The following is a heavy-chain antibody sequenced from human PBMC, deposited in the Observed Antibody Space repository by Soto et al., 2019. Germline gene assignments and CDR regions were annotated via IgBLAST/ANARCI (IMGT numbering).Heavy chain of an antibody. CDR3: AREPGYSYAEYYFDY. Sequence: PGESLKISCKGSGYSFTSYWIGWVRQMPGKGLEWMGIIYPGDSDTRYSPSFQGQVTISADKSISTAYLQWSSLKASDTAMYYCAREPGYSYAEYYFDYWGQGTLVTVSS. CDR2: IYPGDSDT. D-gene: IGHD5-18*01. CDR1: GYSFTSYW. J-gene: IGHJ4*02. V-gene: IGHV5-51*01.